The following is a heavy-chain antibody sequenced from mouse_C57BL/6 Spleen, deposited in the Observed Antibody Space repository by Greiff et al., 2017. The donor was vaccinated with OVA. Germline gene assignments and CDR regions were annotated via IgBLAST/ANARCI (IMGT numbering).Heavy chain of an antibody. V-gene: IGHV1-69*01. Sequence: QVQLQQPGAELVMPGASVKLSCKASGYTFTSYWMHWVKQRPGQGLEWIGEIDPSDSYTNYNQKFKGKSTLTVDKSSSTAYMQLSSLTSEDSAVYYCARCGDYGNYSYYFDYWGQGTTLTVSS. CDR1: GYTFTSYW. D-gene: IGHD2-1*01. CDR3: ARCGDYGNYSYYFDY. J-gene: IGHJ2*01. CDR2: IDPSDSYT.